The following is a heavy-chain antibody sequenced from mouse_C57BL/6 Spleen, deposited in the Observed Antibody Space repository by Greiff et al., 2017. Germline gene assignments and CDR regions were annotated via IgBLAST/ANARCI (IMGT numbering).Heavy chain of an antibody. Sequence: VQLKQSGAELVRPGASVTLSCKASGYTFTDYEMHWVKQTPVHGLEWIGAIDPETGGTAYNHKFKGKAILTADKSSSTAYMELRSLTSEDSAVYYCTIYYCGSSPFDYWGQGTTLTVSS. CDR1: GYTFTDYE. CDR2: IDPETGGT. D-gene: IGHD1-1*01. J-gene: IGHJ2*01. V-gene: IGHV1-15*01. CDR3: TIYYCGSSPFDY.